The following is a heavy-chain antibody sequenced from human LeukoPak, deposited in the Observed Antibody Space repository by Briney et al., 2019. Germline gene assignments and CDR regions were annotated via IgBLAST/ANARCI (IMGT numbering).Heavy chain of an antibody. CDR1: GFTFNSYA. J-gene: IGHJ3*02. Sequence: GGSLRLSCAASGFTFNSYAMSWVRQAPWERLQWVSGISDSGGSTYYADSVKGRFTISRDNSKNTLYLQMNSLRAEDTAVYYCAKDLYYDSRLGIILWGAFDIWGQGTMVTVSS. D-gene: IGHD3-22*01. CDR3: AKDLYYDSRLGIILWGAFDI. CDR2: ISDSGGST. V-gene: IGHV3-23*01.